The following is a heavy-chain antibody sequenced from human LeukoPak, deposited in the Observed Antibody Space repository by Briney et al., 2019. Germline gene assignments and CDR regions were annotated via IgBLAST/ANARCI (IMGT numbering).Heavy chain of an antibody. CDR2: INSDGSST. D-gene: IGHD5-18*01. J-gene: IGHJ6*03. CDR1: GFTFSSYW. Sequence: GGSLRLSCAASGFTFSSYWMHWVRQAPGKGLVWVSRINSDGSSTSYADSVKGRFTISRDNAKNTLYLQMNSLRAEDTAVYYCARESTAGYSYGLYYYYYMDVWGKGTTVTVSS. V-gene: IGHV3-74*01. CDR3: ARESTAGYSYGLYYYYYMDV.